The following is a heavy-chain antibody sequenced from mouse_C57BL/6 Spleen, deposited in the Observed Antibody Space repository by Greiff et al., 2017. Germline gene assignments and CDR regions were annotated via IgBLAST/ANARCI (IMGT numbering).Heavy chain of an antibody. Sequence: EVQLQQSGPELVKPGASVKISCKASGYSFTGYYMNWVKQSPEKSLEWIGEITPSTGGTTYNQKFKAKATLTVYKSSSTASMQLKSLTSEDSAVYYCARGELLQGMDYWGQGTSVTVSS. CDR3: ARGELLQGMDY. CDR1: GYSFTGYY. CDR2: ITPSTGGT. J-gene: IGHJ4*01. V-gene: IGHV1-42*01. D-gene: IGHD2-12*01.